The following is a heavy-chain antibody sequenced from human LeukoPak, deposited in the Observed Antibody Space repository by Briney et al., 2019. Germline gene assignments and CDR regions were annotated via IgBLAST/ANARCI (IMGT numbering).Heavy chain of an antibody. D-gene: IGHD3-16*02. V-gene: IGHV3-33*01. J-gene: IGHJ4*02. CDR3: VRDRGGYHFFDY. CDR1: GFTFRNSG. CDR2: IWYDGRKS. Sequence: PVTSLRLSCAASGFTFRNSGMHWVRQAPGKGLEWVAIIWYDGRKSYYADSVKDRFTFSRDNSKNTVYLQMNGRRADDSAVYFCVRDRGGYHFFDYWGEGTLVTVSS.